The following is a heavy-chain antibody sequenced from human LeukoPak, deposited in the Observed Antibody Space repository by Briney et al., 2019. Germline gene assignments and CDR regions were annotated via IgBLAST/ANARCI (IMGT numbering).Heavy chain of an antibody. Sequence: GGSLRLSCAASGLTFSTYVMTWVRQAPGKGLKWVSIITGSSDAIHYAGSVKGRFTISRDNSKNTLYLQMNSLRPEDTAIYYCAKGRPNGQQLAAYWGQGTLVTVSS. CDR1: GLTFSTYV. CDR2: ITGSSDAI. D-gene: IGHD6-13*01. V-gene: IGHV3-23*01. CDR3: AKGRPNGQQLAAY. J-gene: IGHJ4*02.